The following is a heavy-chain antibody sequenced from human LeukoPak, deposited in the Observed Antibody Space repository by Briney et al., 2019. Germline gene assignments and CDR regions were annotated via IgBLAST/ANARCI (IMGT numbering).Heavy chain of an antibody. V-gene: IGHV1-2*06. J-gene: IGHJ5*02. CDR2: INPNSGGT. D-gene: IGHD6-19*01. Sequence: ASVKVSCKASGYTFTSYYMHWVRQAPGQGLEWMGRINPNSGGTNYAQKFQSRVTMTRDTSISTAYMELSRLRSDDTAVYYCARARTETGIAVAGTFNWFDPWGQGTLVTVSS. CDR1: GYTFTSYY. CDR3: ARARTETGIAVAGTFNWFDP.